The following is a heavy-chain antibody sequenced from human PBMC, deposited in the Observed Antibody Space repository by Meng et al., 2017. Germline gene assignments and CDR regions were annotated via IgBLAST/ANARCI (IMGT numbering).Heavy chain of an antibody. V-gene: IGHV1-18*01. CDR2: ISAYNGNT. CDR1: GYTFTSNG. CDR3: ARAGIAVAGPDY. J-gene: IGHJ4*02. Sequence: QVRLGQSAAEVKKPGAQVKVSGKASGYTFTSNGTSWMRQAPGQGLEWMGWISAYNGNTNYAQKLQGRVTMTTDTSTSTAYMELRSLRSDDTAVYYCARAGIAVAGPDYWGQGTLVTVSS. D-gene: IGHD6-19*01.